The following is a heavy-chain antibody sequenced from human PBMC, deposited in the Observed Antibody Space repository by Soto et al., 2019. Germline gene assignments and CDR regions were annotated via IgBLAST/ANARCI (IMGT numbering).Heavy chain of an antibody. Sequence: LRLSCAASGFTFSSYEMNWVRQAPGKGLEWVSYISSSGSTIYYADSVKGRFTISRDNAKNSLYLQMNSLRAEDTAVYYCARGLIAVAPFVFDYWGQGTLVTVSS. CDR3: ARGLIAVAPFVFDY. V-gene: IGHV3-48*03. J-gene: IGHJ4*02. CDR1: GFTFSSYE. CDR2: ISSSGSTI. D-gene: IGHD6-19*01.